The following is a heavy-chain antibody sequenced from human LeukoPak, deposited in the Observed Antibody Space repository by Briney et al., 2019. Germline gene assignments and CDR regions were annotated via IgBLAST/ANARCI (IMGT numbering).Heavy chain of an antibody. J-gene: IGHJ3*02. V-gene: IGHV4-61*02. CDR2: ISSSGST. CDR3: VRGPYSYDSSGAFDI. CDR1: GDSISSGDYY. Sequence: SETLSLTCTVSGDSISSGDYYWSWIRQPAGTGLEWIGRISSSGSTNYNPSLKSRVTISVDTSKNQFSLKLSSVTAADTAVYFCVRGPYSYDSSGAFDIWGQGTMVTVSS. D-gene: IGHD3-22*01.